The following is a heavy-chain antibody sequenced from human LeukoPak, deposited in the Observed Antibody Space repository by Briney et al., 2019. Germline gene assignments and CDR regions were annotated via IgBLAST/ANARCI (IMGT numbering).Heavy chain of an antibody. CDR2: ISASGSSI. J-gene: IGHJ4*02. Sequence: PGGSLRPSCAASGFTFSTFEMNWVRQAPGKGLEWVSYISASGSSIYYADSVKGRFTISRDNAKNSLHLQMNSLRVEDTAVYFCARDRVGGFFDYWGRGTQVTVSS. V-gene: IGHV3-48*03. CDR3: ARDRVGGFFDY. D-gene: IGHD6-25*01. CDR1: GFTFSTFE.